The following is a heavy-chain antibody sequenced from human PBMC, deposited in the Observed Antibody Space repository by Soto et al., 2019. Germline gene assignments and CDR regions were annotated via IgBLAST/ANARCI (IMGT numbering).Heavy chain of an antibody. CDR2: ISGSGGST. CDR1: GFTFSSYA. D-gene: IGHD3-10*01. CDR3: AKEEGAYASGSYYN. V-gene: IGHV3-23*01. J-gene: IGHJ4*02. Sequence: PGGSLRLSCAASGFTFSSYAMSWVRQAPGKGLEWVSAISGSGGSTHYADSVKGRFTISRDNSKNTVYLQMNTLRAEDTAVYYCAKEEGAYASGSYYNWGQGTLVTVSS.